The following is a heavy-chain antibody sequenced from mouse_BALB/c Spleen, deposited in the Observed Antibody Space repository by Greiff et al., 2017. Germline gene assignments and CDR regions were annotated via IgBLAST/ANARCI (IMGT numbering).Heavy chain of an antibody. J-gene: IGHJ4*01. Sequence: VKVVESGPGLVAPSQSLSITCTVSGFSLTDYGVSWIRQPPGKGLEWLGVIWGGGSTYYNSALKSRLSISKDNSKSQVFLKMNSLQTDDTAMYYCAKHWDYDFRGAMDYWGQGTSVTVSS. CDR1: GFSLTDYG. CDR2: IWGGGST. D-gene: IGHD2-4*01. CDR3: AKHWDYDFRGAMDY. V-gene: IGHV2-6-5*01.